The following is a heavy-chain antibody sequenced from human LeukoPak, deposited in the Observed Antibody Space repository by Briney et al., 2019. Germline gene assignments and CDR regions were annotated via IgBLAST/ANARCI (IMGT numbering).Heavy chain of an antibody. D-gene: IGHD6-13*01. J-gene: IGHJ5*02. Sequence: SQTLSLTCTVSGGSISSGDYYWSWIRQPPGKGLEWIEYIYYSGSTYYNPSLKSRVTISVDTSKNQFSLKLSSVTAADTAVYYCARGGLYSSSWLNWFDPWGQGTLVTVSS. CDR2: IYYSGST. CDR3: ARGGLYSSSWLNWFDP. V-gene: IGHV4-30-4*01. CDR1: GGSISSGDYY.